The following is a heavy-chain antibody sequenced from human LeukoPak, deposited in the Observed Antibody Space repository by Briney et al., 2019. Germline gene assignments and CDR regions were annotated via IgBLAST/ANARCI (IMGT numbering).Heavy chain of an antibody. CDR3: ARGGAARPDF. J-gene: IGHJ4*02. CDR1: GFTFSSYE. D-gene: IGHD6-6*01. Sequence: GGSLRLSCAASGFTFSSYEMNWFRHTPGKGLEWVAKIKADGGEKDHVASVKGRFTISRDNAKNSLYLQMNSLRVEDTAVYYCARGGAARPDFWGQGTLVTVSS. CDR2: IKADGGEK. V-gene: IGHV3-7*01.